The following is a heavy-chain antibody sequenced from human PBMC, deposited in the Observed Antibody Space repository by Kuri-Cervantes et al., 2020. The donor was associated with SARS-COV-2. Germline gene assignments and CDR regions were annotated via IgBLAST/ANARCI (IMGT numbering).Heavy chain of an antibody. J-gene: IGHJ3*02. CDR2: ISSSSSYI. CDR1: GFTFSSYS. Sequence: LSLTCAASGFTFSSYSMNWVRQAPGKGLEWVSSISSSSSYIYYADSVKGRFTISRDNSKNTLYLQMNSLRAEDTAVYYCAKDQQRRYCSSTSCYFSGFDIWGQGTMVTVSS. CDR3: AKDQQRRYCSSTSCYFSGFDI. D-gene: IGHD2-2*01. V-gene: IGHV3-21*04.